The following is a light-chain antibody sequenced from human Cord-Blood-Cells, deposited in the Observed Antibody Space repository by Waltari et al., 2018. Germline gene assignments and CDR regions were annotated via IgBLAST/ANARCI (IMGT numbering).Light chain of an antibody. Sequence: QSALTQPAPASASPGQSITIFCTGTSSDVGRYNLVSWYQQHPGKAPKLMIYEVSKRPSGVSNRFSGSKSGNTASLTISGLQAEDEADYYCCSYAGRVFGGGTKLTVL. CDR1: SSDVGRYNL. J-gene: IGLJ3*02. V-gene: IGLV2-23*02. CDR2: EVS. CDR3: CSYAGRV.